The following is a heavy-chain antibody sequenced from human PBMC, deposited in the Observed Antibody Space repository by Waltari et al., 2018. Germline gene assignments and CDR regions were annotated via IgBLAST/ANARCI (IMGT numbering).Heavy chain of an antibody. J-gene: IGHJ4*02. CDR2: IYSGGST. CDR1: GFTVSSTY. Sequence: EVQLVESGGGLIQPGGSLRLSCAASGFTVSSTYMSWVRQAPGKGLEWVSVIYSGGSTYYADSVKGRFTISRDNSKNTLYLQMNSLRAEDTAVYYCARGDLTIFGVVSRFDYWGQGTLVTVSS. V-gene: IGHV3-53*01. CDR3: ARGDLTIFGVVSRFDY. D-gene: IGHD3-3*01.